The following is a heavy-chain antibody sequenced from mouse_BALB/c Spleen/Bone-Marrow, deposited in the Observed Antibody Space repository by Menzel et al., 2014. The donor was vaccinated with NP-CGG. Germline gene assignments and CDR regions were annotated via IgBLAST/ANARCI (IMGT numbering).Heavy chain of an antibody. J-gene: IGHJ3*01. CDR2: INPGSGDT. CDR3: ARNANWLFTY. CDR1: GYAFTTYL. D-gene: IGHD4-1*01. V-gene: IGHV1-54*01. Sequence: QVQLQQSGAELVRPGTSVKVPCEASGYAFTTYLIEWVKQRPGQGLEWIGVINPGSGDTHYNEKFKDKATLTADKSSSTAYMQLSSLTSDDSAVYFCARNANWLFTYWGQGTLVTVSA.